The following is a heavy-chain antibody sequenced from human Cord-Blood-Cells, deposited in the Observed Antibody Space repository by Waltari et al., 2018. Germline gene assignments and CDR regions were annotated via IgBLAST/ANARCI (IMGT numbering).Heavy chain of an antibody. CDR2: ISYDGSNK. V-gene: IGHV3-30-3*01. Sequence: QVQLVESGGGVVQPGRSRRLSCAASGFTFSSYAMHWGRQAPGKGLEWVAVISYDGSNKYYADSVKGRFTISRDNSKNTLYLQMNSLRAEDTAVYYCASTPYDSSGYYYYWGQGTLVTVSS. J-gene: IGHJ4*02. CDR3: ASTPYDSSGYYYY. CDR1: GFTFSSYA. D-gene: IGHD3-22*01.